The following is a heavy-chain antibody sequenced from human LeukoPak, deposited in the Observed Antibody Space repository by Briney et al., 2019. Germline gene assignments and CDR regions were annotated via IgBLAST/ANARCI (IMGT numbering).Heavy chain of an antibody. Sequence: GGSLRLSCAASGFTFSSYGMHWGRQAPGKGLERVAFIRYDGSNKYYADSVKGRFTISRDNSKNTLYLQMNSLRAEDTAVYYCAKDQNRYYYYYMDVWGKGTTVTVSS. V-gene: IGHV3-30*02. CDR1: GFTFSSYG. CDR3: AKDQNRYYYYYMDV. D-gene: IGHD2/OR15-2a*01. CDR2: IRYDGSNK. J-gene: IGHJ6*03.